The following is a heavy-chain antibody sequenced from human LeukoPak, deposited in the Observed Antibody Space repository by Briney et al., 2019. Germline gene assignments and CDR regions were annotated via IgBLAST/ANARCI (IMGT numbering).Heavy chain of an antibody. J-gene: IGHJ4*02. CDR1: GLTFSSYW. CDR3: ARDYLGSSSGWYPRVY. V-gene: IGHV3-7*01. CDR2: IKQDGSEK. D-gene: IGHD6-19*01. Sequence: PGGSLRLSCAASGLTFSSYWMSWVRQAPGKGLEWVAHIKQDGSEKYYVDSVKGRFTISRDNAKNSLYLQMNSLRAEDTAVYYCARDYLGSSSGWYPRVYWGQGTLVTVSS.